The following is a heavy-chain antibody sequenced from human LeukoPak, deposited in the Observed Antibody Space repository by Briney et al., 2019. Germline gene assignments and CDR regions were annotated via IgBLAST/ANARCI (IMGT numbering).Heavy chain of an antibody. D-gene: IGHD3-22*01. J-gene: IGHJ3*02. CDR1: GGSISSYY. CDR3: ALLAYYYDSSGYYSHDAFDI. Sequence: SETLSLTCTVSGGSISSYYWSWIRQPAGKGLEWIGRIYTSGSTNYNPSLKSRVTMSVDTSKNQFSLELSSVSAADTAVYYCALLAYYYDSSGYYSHDAFDIWGQGTMVTVSS. CDR2: IYTSGST. V-gene: IGHV4-4*07.